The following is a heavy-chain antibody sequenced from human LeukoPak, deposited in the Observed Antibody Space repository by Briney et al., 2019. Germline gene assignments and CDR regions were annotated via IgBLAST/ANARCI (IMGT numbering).Heavy chain of an antibody. CDR2: ISSSSSTI. Sequence: GGSLRLSCAASGFTFSSYSMNWVRQAPGKGLEWVSYISSSSSTIYYADSVKGRFTISRDNAKNSLYLQMNSLRAEDTAVYYCARGRNQLLPNYYYYYYMDVWGKGTTVTVSS. D-gene: IGHD2-2*01. CDR3: ARGRNQLLPNYYYYYYMDV. V-gene: IGHV3-48*01. J-gene: IGHJ6*03. CDR1: GFTFSSYS.